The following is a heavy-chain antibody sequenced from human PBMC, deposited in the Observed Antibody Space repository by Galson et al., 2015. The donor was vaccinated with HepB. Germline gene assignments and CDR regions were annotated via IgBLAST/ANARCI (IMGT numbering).Heavy chain of an antibody. V-gene: IGHV3-23*01. Sequence: SLRLSCAASGFTFSSYAMSWVRQAPGKGLEWVSAISGSGGSTYYADSVKGRFTIPRDNSKNTLYLQMNSLRAEDTAVYYCAKDSLGDLPFDYWGQGTLVTVSS. CDR3: AKDSLGDLPFDY. D-gene: IGHD3-16*01. CDR1: GFTFSSYA. CDR2: ISGSGGST. J-gene: IGHJ4*02.